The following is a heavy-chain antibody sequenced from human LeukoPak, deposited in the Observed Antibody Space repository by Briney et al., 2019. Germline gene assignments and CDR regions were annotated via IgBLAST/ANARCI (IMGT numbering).Heavy chain of an antibody. CDR2: INHSGST. V-gene: IGHV4-34*01. J-gene: IGHJ4*02. D-gene: IGHD4-17*01. Sequence: SETLSLTCAVYGGSFSGYYWSWIRQPPGKGLEWIGEINHSGSTNYNPSLKSRVTISVDTSKNQSSLKLSSVTAADTAVYYCARVRAPTVTPYFDYWGQGTLVTVSS. CDR3: ARVRAPTVTPYFDY. CDR1: GGSFSGYY.